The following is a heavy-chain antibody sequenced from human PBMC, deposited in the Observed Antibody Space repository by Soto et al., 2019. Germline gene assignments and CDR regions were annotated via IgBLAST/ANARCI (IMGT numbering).Heavy chain of an antibody. Sequence: EVQLLESGGGLVQPGGSLRLSCAASGFTFNSYGMTWVRQAPGKGLEWVSATSGSGGSTYYADSVKGRLTISRDDSKNTLYLQMNSLRAEDTAVYYCAKVLVDYYWSVFDYWGQGTLITVSS. CDR3: AKVLVDYYWSVFDY. V-gene: IGHV3-23*01. J-gene: IGHJ4*02. CDR2: TSGSGGST. CDR1: GFTFNSYG. D-gene: IGHD2-15*01.